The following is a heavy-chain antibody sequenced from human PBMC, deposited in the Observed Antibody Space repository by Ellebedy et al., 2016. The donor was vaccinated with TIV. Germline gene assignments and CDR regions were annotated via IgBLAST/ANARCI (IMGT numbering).Heavy chain of an antibody. J-gene: IGHJ6*02. CDR2: INHSGST. V-gene: IGHV4-34*01. CDR3: ARLVGQTYYYYGMDV. Sequence: SETLSLTXAVYGGSFSGYYWSWIRQPPGKGLEWIGEINHSGSTSYNPSLKSRVTISVDASKNQFSLELSSVTAADTAVYYCARLVGQTYYYYGMDVWGHGATVTVSS. D-gene: IGHD3-16*01. CDR1: GGSFSGYY.